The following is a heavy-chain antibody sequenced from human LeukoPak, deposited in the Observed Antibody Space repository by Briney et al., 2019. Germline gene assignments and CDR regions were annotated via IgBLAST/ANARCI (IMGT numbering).Heavy chain of an antibody. D-gene: IGHD3-22*01. CDR2: ISAYNGNT. CDR1: GYTFTSYG. Sequence: GASVKVSCKASGYTFTSYGISWVRQAPGQGLEWMGWISAYNGNTNYAQKLQGRVTMTTDTSTSTAYMELRSLRSDDTAVYYCARVRYYDSSGYSRDSNWFDPWGQGTLVTVSS. CDR3: ARVRYYDSSGYSRDSNWFDP. V-gene: IGHV1-18*01. J-gene: IGHJ5*02.